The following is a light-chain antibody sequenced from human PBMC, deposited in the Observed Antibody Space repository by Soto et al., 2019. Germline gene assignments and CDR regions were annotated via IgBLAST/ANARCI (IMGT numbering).Light chain of an antibody. CDR2: DAS. Sequence: DIQMTQSPATLSASVGDRVSITCRASQDISRWLAWYQQKPGKAPKVLIWDASSLQRGVPSRFSGSESGTDFTLTISSLQPEDFATYYCQQSYSPPPVTFGQGTRLEI. V-gene: IGKV1-39*01. CDR3: QQSYSPPPVT. J-gene: IGKJ5*01. CDR1: QDISRW.